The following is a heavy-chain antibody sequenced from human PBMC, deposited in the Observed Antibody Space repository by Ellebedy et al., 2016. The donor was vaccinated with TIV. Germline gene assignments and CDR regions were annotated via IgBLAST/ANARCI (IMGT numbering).Heavy chain of an antibody. Sequence: SCKASGYTFTSYYMHWVRQAPGKGLEWVAVISYDGSNKYYADSVKGRFTISRDNSKNTLYLQMNSLRAEDTAVYYCARLGVIAAAGASDSWGQGTLVIVSS. CDR1: GYTFTSYY. J-gene: IGHJ4*02. CDR2: ISYDGSNK. CDR3: ARLGVIAAAGASDS. D-gene: IGHD6-13*01. V-gene: IGHV3-30*03.